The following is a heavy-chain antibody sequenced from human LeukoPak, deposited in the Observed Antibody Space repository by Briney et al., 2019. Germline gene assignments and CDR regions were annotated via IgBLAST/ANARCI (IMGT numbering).Heavy chain of an antibody. D-gene: IGHD2-15*01. CDR3: AKGTYCSGANCYPSVYYYYYMDV. CDR1: GFTFSSYA. J-gene: IGHJ6*03. V-gene: IGHV3-23*01. Sequence: GGSLRLSCAASGFTFSSYAMSWVRQAPGKGLEWVSAISASGGNTYYADSMKGRFTISRDNSKNTPYLQMSSLRAEDTAVYYCAKGTYCSGANCYPSVYYYYYMDVWGKRTTVTVSS. CDR2: ISASGGNT.